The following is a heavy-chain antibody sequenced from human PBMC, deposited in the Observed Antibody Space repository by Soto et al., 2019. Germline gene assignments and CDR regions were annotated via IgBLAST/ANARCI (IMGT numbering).Heavy chain of an antibody. CDR2: INHSGST. CDR1: GGSFSGYY. D-gene: IGHD3-16*01. CDR3: ARGRLRITKNCYYYGMDV. Sequence: SETLSLTCAVYGGSFSGYYWSWIRQPPGKGLEWIGEINHSGSTNYNPSLKSRVTISVDTSKNQFSLKLSSVTAADTAVYYCARGRLRITKNCYYYGMDVWGQGTTVTVSS. J-gene: IGHJ6*02. V-gene: IGHV4-34*01.